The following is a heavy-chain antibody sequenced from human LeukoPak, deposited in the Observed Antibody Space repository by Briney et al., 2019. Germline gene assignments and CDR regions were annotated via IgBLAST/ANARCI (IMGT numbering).Heavy chain of an antibody. CDR3: ARRSIGYYCSTGCYKGKKAAFDI. CDR1: GGSISSYY. J-gene: IGHJ3*02. V-gene: IGHV4-59*01. D-gene: IGHD2-2*02. Sequence: SATLSLTCTVSGGSISSYYWSWIRQPPGQGLEWIGYIYYSGSTNYNPSLKSRVTISVDTSKNQFSLKLSSVTAADKAVNYCARRSIGYYCSTGCYKGKKAAFDIWGQGTMVTVSS. CDR2: IYYSGST.